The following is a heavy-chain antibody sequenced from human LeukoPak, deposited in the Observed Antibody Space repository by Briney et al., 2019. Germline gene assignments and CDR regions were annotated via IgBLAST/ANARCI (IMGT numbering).Heavy chain of an antibody. V-gene: IGHV3-23*01. CDR2: ISVTGGST. Sequence: GGSLRLSCAASGFTFSTYALIWVRQAPGKGLEWVSTISVTGGSTVYADSVRGRLTISRDNSKNTLYLQMSSLRAEDTAVYYCARASSGSYRLDYWGQGTLVTVSS. D-gene: IGHD1-26*01. CDR3: ARASSGSYRLDY. J-gene: IGHJ4*02. CDR1: GFTFSTYA.